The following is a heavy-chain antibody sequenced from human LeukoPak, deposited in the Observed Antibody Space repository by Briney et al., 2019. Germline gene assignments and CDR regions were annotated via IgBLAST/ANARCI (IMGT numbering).Heavy chain of an antibody. D-gene: IGHD6-13*01. Sequence: GGSLRLSCAASGLSFSSFAMSWVRQGPARGLEWVSSIGGNGETFYADSVKGRFTLSSDISRNTVYFQLNNLRVEDTAIYYCARASWVSSIDAVRWGQGTLVTVSS. CDR2: IGGNGET. CDR3: ARASWVSSIDAVR. CDR1: GLSFSSFA. V-gene: IGHV3-23*01. J-gene: IGHJ4*02.